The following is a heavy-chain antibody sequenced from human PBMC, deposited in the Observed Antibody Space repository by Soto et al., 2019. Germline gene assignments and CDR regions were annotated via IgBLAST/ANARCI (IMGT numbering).Heavy chain of an antibody. CDR3: ARHRHPRGTVGATSPLDP. V-gene: IGHV3-53*01. CDR2: HYSGGST. Sequence: LRLSCAISGFSVSSNYLGWVRQARWKGLEWVSVHYSGGSTYYADSVQGRFTISRDKSNNTLYLQMRRVRAEDTAVYFCARHRHPRGTVGATSPLDPWGQGTQVTVSS. D-gene: IGHD1-26*01. CDR1: GFSVSSNY. J-gene: IGHJ5*02.